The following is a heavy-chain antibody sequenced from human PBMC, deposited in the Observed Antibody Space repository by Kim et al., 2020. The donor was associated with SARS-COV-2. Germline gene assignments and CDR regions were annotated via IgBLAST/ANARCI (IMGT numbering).Heavy chain of an antibody. Sequence: AQKFQGRVTMTRNTSKSTAYMELSSLRSEDTAVYYCARSTVYGDYYYGMDVWGQGTTVTVSS. J-gene: IGHJ6*02. V-gene: IGHV1-8*01. CDR3: ARSTVYGDYYYGMDV. D-gene: IGHD4-17*01.